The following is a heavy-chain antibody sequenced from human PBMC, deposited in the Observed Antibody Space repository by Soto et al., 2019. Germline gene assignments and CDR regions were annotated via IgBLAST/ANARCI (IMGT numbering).Heavy chain of an antibody. Sequence: ASVKVSCKASGYTFTGYYMHWVRQAPGQGLEWMGWINPNSGGTNYAQKLQGWVTMTRDTSISTAYMELSRLRSEDTAVYYCARVYYYDSSGYSGWFDPWGQGTLVTVSS. CDR2: INPNSGGT. D-gene: IGHD3-22*01. V-gene: IGHV1-2*04. J-gene: IGHJ5*02. CDR3: ARVYYYDSSGYSGWFDP. CDR1: GYTFTGYY.